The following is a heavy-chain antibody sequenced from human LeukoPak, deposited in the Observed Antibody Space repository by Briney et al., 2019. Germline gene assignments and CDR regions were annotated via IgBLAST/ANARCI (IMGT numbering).Heavy chain of an antibody. J-gene: IGHJ5*02. CDR3: AEGAYCGGDCYYDWFDP. CDR1: GYSISSGYY. CDR2: IYHSGST. Sequence: SETLSLTCTVSGYSISSGYYWGWIRQPPGKGLEWIGSIYHSGSTYYNPSLKSRVTISVDTSENQFSLKLSSVTAADTAVYYCAEGAYCGGDCYYDWFDPWGQGTLVTVSS. V-gene: IGHV4-38-2*02. D-gene: IGHD2-21*01.